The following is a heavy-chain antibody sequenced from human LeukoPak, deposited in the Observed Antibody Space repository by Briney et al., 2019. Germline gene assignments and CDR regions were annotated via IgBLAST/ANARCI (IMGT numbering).Heavy chain of an antibody. V-gene: IGHV1-2*02. CDR2: INPNSGGT. D-gene: IGHD6-13*01. CDR3: ARDRWYSRNWNDAVDI. J-gene: IGHJ3*02. CDR1: GYTFTGYY. Sequence: ASVKVSCKASGYTFTGYYMHWVRQAPGLGLEWMGWINPNSGGTNYAQKFQGRVTMTTDTSTSTAYMELRSLRSDDTAVYYCARDRWYSRNWNDAVDIWGQGTMVTVSS.